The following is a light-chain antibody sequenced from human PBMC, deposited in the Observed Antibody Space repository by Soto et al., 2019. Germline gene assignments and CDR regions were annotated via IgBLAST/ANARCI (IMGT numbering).Light chain of an antibody. V-gene: IGKV3-11*01. Sequence: IEMTQSPATLSVSPGERATLSCRAIQSVSSNLVWYQQKPGQAPRLLIYDASNRATGIPVRFSGSGSGTDFTLTISSLEPEDFAVYYCQQRSSWPPSVTFGQGTRLEI. CDR1: QSVSSN. J-gene: IGKJ5*01. CDR2: DAS. CDR3: QQRSSWPPSVT.